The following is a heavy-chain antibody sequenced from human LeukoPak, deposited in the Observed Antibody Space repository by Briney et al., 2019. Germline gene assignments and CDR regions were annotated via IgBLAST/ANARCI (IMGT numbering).Heavy chain of an antibody. V-gene: IGHV3-7*01. Sequence: GGSLRLSCAASGFTFSNYWMSWVRQAPGKGLEWVANIKQDGSEKLYVDSVKGRFTISRDNAKNSLYLQMNSLRAEDTAVYYCARDWTDYCGGDCYLGYFFDNWGQGTLVTVSS. D-gene: IGHD2-21*02. CDR3: ARDWTDYCGGDCYLGYFFDN. CDR2: IKQDGSEK. J-gene: IGHJ4*02. CDR1: GFTFSNYW.